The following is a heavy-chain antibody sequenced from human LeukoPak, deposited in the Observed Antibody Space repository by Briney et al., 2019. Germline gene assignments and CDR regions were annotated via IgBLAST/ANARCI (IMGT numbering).Heavy chain of an antibody. CDR1: GGSISSSSYY. J-gene: IGHJ5*02. V-gene: IGHV4-39*01. D-gene: IGHD3-10*01. Sequence: SETLSLTCTVSGGSISSSSYYWGWIRQPPGKGLEWIGSIYYSGSTYSNPSLKSRVTISVDTSKNQFSLKLSSVTAADTAVYYCARQLRVYGSGSYYPNWFDPWGQGTLVTVS. CDR3: ARQLRVYGSGSYYPNWFDP. CDR2: IYYSGST.